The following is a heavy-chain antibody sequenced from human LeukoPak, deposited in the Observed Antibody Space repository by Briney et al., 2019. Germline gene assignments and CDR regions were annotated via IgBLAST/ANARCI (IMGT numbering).Heavy chain of an antibody. CDR3: ARDPYSGYDRAFDI. CDR2: IHYSGSA. Sequence: SETLSLTCTVSGGSISYSTTYYWGWIRQPPGKGLEWIGNIHYSGSASYNPSLKSRLTISVDTSKNHFSLKLNSVTAADTAVYYCARDPYSGYDRAFDIWGQGTMVTVSP. CDR1: GGSISYSTTYY. D-gene: IGHD5-12*01. J-gene: IGHJ3*02. V-gene: IGHV4-39*07.